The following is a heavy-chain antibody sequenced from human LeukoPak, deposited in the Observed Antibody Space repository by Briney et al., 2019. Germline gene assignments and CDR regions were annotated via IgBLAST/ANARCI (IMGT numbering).Heavy chain of an antibody. CDR3: ARVGMITFGGVIAPLDY. CDR2: INSDGSST. D-gene: IGHD3-16*02. V-gene: IGHV3-74*01. Sequence: PGRSLRLSCAASGFTFDDYAMHWVRQAPGKGLVWVSRINSDGSSTSYADSVKGRFTISRDNAKNTLYLQMNSLRAEDTAVYYCARVGMITFGGVIAPLDYWGQGTLVTVSS. CDR1: GFTFDDYA. J-gene: IGHJ4*02.